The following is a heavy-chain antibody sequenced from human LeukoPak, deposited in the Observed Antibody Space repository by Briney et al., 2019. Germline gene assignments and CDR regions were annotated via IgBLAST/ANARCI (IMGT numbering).Heavy chain of an antibody. CDR3: ARVLGDIRFLEWLTRPGAGWFDP. Sequence: SQTLSLTCTVSGGSISSGDYYWSWIRQPPGKGLEWIGYIYYSGSTYYNPSLKSRVTISVDTSKNQFSLKLSSVTAADTAVYYCARVLGDIRFLEWLTRPGAGWFDPWGQGTLVTVSS. J-gene: IGHJ5*02. D-gene: IGHD3-3*01. V-gene: IGHV4-30-4*01. CDR2: IYYSGST. CDR1: GGSISSGDYY.